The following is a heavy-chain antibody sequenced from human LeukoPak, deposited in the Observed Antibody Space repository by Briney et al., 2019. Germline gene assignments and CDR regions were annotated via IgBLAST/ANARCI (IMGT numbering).Heavy chain of an antibody. V-gene: IGHV5-51*01. CDR2: IYPGDSDT. D-gene: IGHD4-17*01. Sequence: GESLKISCKGSGYSFTSYWIGWGGRWPGKGLEGLGLIYPGDSDTRYSPSFQGQVTISADKSISTAYLQWSSLKASDTAMYYCARFDYTVTGNQLNYWGQGTLVTVSS. CDR1: GYSFTSYW. CDR3: ARFDYTVTGNQLNY. J-gene: IGHJ4*02.